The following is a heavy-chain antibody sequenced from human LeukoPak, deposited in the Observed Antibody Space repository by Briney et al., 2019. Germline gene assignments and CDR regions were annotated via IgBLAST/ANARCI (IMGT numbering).Heavy chain of an antibody. CDR3: AREAIGMQLWLHFDY. J-gene: IGHJ4*02. Sequence: ASVKVSCKASGYTFTSYAMHWVRQAPGQRLEWMGWINAGNGNTKYSQEFQGRVTITRDTSASTAYMELSSLRSEDMAVYYCAREAIGMQLWLHFDYWGQGTLVTVSS. V-gene: IGHV1-3*03. CDR1: GYTFTSYA. D-gene: IGHD5-18*01. CDR2: INAGNGNT.